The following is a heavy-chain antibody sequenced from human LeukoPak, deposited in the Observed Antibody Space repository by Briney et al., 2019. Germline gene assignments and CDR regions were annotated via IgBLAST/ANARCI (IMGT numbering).Heavy chain of an antibody. D-gene: IGHD6-13*01. CDR1: KITVSTNY. CDR2: IYSGGST. J-gene: IGHJ2*01. Sequence: PGGSLRLSCAASKITVSTNYTNWVRPAPGKGLGWVSTIYSGGSTYYADSVRGRFTISRDNSKNTLYLQMNSLRAEDTAVYYCARVYYSNSYDYWYFDLWGRGTLVTVSS. CDR3: ARVYYSNSYDYWYFDL. V-gene: IGHV3-53*01.